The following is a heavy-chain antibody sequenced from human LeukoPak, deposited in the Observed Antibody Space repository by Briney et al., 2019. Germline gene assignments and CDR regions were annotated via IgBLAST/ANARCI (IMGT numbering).Heavy chain of an antibody. J-gene: IGHJ4*02. CDR3: ASYGYSSGFDY. CDR2: IIPIFGTA. CDR1: GGTFSSYA. Sequence: GASVKVSCKASGGTFSSYAISWVRQAPGQGLEWMGGIIPIFGTANYAQKLQGRVTMTTDTSTSTAYMELRSLRSDDTAVYYCASYGYSSGFDYWGQGTLVTVSS. D-gene: IGHD6-19*01. V-gene: IGHV1-69*05.